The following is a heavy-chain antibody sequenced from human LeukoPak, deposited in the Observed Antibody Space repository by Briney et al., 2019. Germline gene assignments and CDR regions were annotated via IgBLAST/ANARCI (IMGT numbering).Heavy chain of an antibody. J-gene: IGHJ4*02. Sequence: GGSLRLSCAASGFTDRTKYMTWVRQAPGKRLEWVSIIYRGTETNYADSVKDRFIISRDFSRNTFFLDLNRLRIDDTAIYYCATGKEWMALDYWGQGSLVTVSS. CDR2: IYRGTET. D-gene: IGHD5-24*01. CDR3: ATGKEWMALDY. V-gene: IGHV3-66*01. CDR1: GFTDRTKY.